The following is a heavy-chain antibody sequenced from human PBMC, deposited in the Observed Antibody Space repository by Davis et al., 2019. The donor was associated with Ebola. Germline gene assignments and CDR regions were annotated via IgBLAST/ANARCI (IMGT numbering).Heavy chain of an antibody. J-gene: IGHJ5*02. CDR3: ARLPMYSGSYYPTNLWFDP. V-gene: IGHV3-23*01. CDR2: INSGGGT. Sequence: GESLKISCAASQFTFSNYPMTWVRQAPGKGLEWVSVINSGGGTFYADSVKGRFTISRDNAKNSLYLQMNSLRAEDTAVYYCARLPMYSGSYYPTNLWFDPWGQGTLVTVSS. CDR1: QFTFSNYP. D-gene: IGHD1-26*01.